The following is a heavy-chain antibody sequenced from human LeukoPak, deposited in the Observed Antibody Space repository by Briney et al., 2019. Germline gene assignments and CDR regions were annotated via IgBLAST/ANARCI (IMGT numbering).Heavy chain of an antibody. V-gene: IGHV4-59*01. CDR1: GGSIRSYY. D-gene: IGHD6-13*01. CDR3: ARVYYSNSYDYWYFDL. J-gene: IGHJ2*01. Sequence: PSETLSLTCTVSGGSIRSYYWSWIRQPPGKGLEWIAYIYYSGSTNYNPSPKSRVTISVDTSKNQFSLKLSSVTAADTAVYYCARVYYSNSYDYWYFDLWGRGTLVTVSS. CDR2: IYYSGST.